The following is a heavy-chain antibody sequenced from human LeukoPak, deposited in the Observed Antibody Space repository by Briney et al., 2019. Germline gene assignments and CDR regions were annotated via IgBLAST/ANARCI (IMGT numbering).Heavy chain of an antibody. CDR2: IKQDGSEK. V-gene: IGHV3-7*01. J-gene: IGHJ4*02. CDR1: GFTFNRNW. CDR3: ASGGDFWSGYYTGFDH. Sequence: PGGSLRLSCAASGFTFNRNWMSWVRQAPGKGLEWVANIKQDGSEKYYVDSVKGRFTISRDNAKNSLYLQMNSLRAEDTAVYYCASGGDFWSGYYTGFDHWGQGTLVTVSS. D-gene: IGHD3-3*01.